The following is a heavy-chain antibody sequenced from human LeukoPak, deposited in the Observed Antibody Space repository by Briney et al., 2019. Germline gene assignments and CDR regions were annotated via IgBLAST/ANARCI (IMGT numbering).Heavy chain of an antibody. Sequence: GGSLRLSCAASGFTFSSYAMSWVRQAPGKGLEWVSAISGSGGSTYYADSVKGRFTISRDNSKNTLYLQMNSLRAEDTAVYYCAKDPGLYCSGGSCYYDYWGQGTLVTVSS. CDR3: AKDPGLYCSGGSCYYDY. CDR2: ISGSGGST. CDR1: GFTFSSYA. D-gene: IGHD2-15*01. J-gene: IGHJ4*02. V-gene: IGHV3-23*01.